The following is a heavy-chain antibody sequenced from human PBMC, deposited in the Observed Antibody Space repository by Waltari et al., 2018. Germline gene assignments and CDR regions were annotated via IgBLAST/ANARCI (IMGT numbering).Heavy chain of an antibody. CDR2: MQYRGST. J-gene: IGHJ1*01. Sequence: QLQLQESGPGLVQPSATLSLTCTVSGCSISTNYYWGWIRQPPGKGLEWMGNMQYRGSTFYNPSLESRVTISLDTWKNQFSLRLSSVGAADTAVYFCGRIAFGDEGGYFQYWGQGTLVTVSS. V-gene: IGHV4-39*01. CDR1: GCSISTNYY. D-gene: IGHD4-17*01. CDR3: GRIAFGDEGGYFQY.